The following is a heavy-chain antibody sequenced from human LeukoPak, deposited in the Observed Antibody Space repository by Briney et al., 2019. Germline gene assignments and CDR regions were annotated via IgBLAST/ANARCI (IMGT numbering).Heavy chain of an antibody. D-gene: IGHD1-26*01. CDR1: GFTFSNYW. Sequence: GGFLRLSCAASGFTFSNYWMYWVRQAPGKGLVWVSRIKSDGSITSHADSVKGRFTISRDNAKNTLYLQMNSLRVEDTAVYYCARGSSGSYAGYWGQGTLVTVSS. CDR3: ARGSSGSYAGY. V-gene: IGHV3-74*01. CDR2: IKSDGSIT. J-gene: IGHJ4*02.